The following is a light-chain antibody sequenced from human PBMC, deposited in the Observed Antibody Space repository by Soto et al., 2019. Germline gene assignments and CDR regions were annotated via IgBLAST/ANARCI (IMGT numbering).Light chain of an antibody. CDR1: QDIRNE. CDR3: LQDRNYPRT. CDR2: GAS. J-gene: IGKJ1*01. Sequence: AIQMTQSPSSLSASVGDRVTITCRASQDIRNELDWYQQRPGKAPKALIYGASNLQSGVPSRFSGSGFGTDFTLTISSLQPEDFATYYCLQDRNYPRTFGQGTKVESK. V-gene: IGKV1-6*01.